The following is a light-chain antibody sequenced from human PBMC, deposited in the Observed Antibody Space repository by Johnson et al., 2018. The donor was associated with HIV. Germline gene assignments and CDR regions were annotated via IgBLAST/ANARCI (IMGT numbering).Light chain of an antibody. CDR2: DNN. CDR1: SSNIGNNY. J-gene: IGLJ1*01. V-gene: IGLV1-51*01. Sequence: QSVLTQPPSVSAAPGQKVTISCSGSSSNIGNNYVSWYQQLPGTAPKLLIYDNNKRPSGIPDRFSGSKSGTSATLGIPGLQPGDEADYYCGTWDSSLGAQYVFGSGTEVTVL. CDR3: GTWDSSLGAQYV.